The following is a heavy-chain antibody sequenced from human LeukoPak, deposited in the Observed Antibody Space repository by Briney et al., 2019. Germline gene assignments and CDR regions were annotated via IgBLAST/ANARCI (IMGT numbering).Heavy chain of an antibody. CDR3: ARGPPNYDFWSGYYTPWGY. CDR2: INHSGST. CDR1: GGSFSGYY. V-gene: IGHV4-34*01. J-gene: IGHJ4*02. Sequence: SETLSLTCAVYGGSFSGYYWSWIRQPPGKGLEWIGEINHSGSTNYNPSLKSRVTISVDTSKNQFSLKLSSVTAAGTAVYYCARGPPNYDFWSGYYTPWGYWGQGTLVTVSS. D-gene: IGHD3-3*01.